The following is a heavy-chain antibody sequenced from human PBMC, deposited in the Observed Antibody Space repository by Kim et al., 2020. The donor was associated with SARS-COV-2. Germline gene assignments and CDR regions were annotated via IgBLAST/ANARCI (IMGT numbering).Heavy chain of an antibody. V-gene: IGHV4-34*01. Sequence: SETLSLTCAVYGGSFSGYYWSWIRQPPGKGLEWIGEINHSGSTNYNPSLKSRVTISVDTSKNQFSLKLSSVTAADTAVYYCARSTPKYRYSGSYQDEDAFDIWGQGTMVTVSS. J-gene: IGHJ3*02. D-gene: IGHD1-26*01. CDR3: ARSTPKYRYSGSYQDEDAFDI. CDR1: GGSFSGYY. CDR2: INHSGST.